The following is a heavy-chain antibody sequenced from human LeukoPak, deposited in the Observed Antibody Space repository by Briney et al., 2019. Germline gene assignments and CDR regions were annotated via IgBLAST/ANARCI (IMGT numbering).Heavy chain of an antibody. J-gene: IGHJ4*02. CDR2: INSNSGGT. Sequence: ASVNVSCKASGYTFTGYYMHWVRQAPGQGLKWMGWINSNSGGTNYAQKFQGRVTMTRDTSISTAYMELSRLRSDDTAVYYCASDVAAGTGFDYWGQGTLVTVSS. CDR1: GYTFTGYY. CDR3: ASDVAAGTGFDY. V-gene: IGHV1-2*02. D-gene: IGHD6-13*01.